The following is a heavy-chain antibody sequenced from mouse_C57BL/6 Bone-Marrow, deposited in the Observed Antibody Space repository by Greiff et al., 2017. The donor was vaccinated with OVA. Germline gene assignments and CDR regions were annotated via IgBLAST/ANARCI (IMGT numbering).Heavy chain of an antibody. CDR2: INPNNGGT. D-gene: IGHD2-10*02. Sequence: EVQLQQSGPELVKPGASVKIPCKASGYTFTDYNMDWVKQSHGKSLEWIGDINPNNGGTIYNQKFKGKATLTVDKSSSTAYMELRSLTSEDTPVYYSARGKVFGGMVCFAYWGQGTLFTVSA. J-gene: IGHJ3*01. CDR1: GYTFTDYN. CDR3: ARGKVFGGMVCFAY. V-gene: IGHV1-18*01.